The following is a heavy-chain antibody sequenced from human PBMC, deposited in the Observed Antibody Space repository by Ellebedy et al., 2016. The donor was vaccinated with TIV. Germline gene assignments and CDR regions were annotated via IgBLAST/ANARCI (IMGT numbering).Heavy chain of an antibody. CDR1: GGSISSGDYY. J-gene: IGHJ6*02. CDR2: IYYSGST. V-gene: IGHV4-39*01. CDR3: ARHAAYYYYGMDV. Sequence: SETLSLXXTVSGGSISSGDYYWSWIRQPPGKGLEWIGSIYYSGSTNYNPSLKSRVTISVDTSKNQFSLKLSSVTAADTAVYYCARHAAYYYYGMDVWGQGTTVTVSS.